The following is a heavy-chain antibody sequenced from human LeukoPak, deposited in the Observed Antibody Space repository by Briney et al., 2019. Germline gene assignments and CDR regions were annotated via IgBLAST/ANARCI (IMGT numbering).Heavy chain of an antibody. CDR1: GHTFTRYW. J-gene: IGHJ6*03. V-gene: IGHV5-51*01. CDR3: ARLGRTYGYYYIDV. D-gene: IGHD3-10*01. CDR2: IYPGDSDT. Sequence: GESLKISCKGSGHTFTRYWIGWVRQMPGKGLEWMGIIYPGDSDTRYSPSFQGQVTISADKSITTAYLQWSSLKASDTAMYYCARLGRTYGYYYIDVWGKGTTVTVSS.